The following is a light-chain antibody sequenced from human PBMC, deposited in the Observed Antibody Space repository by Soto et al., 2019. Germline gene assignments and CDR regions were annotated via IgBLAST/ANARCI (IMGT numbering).Light chain of an antibody. CDR2: NAS. Sequence: IVITQAPPTLSVSPGERATLSCRASQSVSSNLAWYQQKHGQAPRLVIYNASQRATGIPARFSASVSGTDLTINLGGLEPEDGAVDEGQQRSNWLITFSQGTRLEIK. J-gene: IGKJ5*01. V-gene: IGKV3D-11*03. CDR1: QSVSSN. CDR3: QQRSNWLIT.